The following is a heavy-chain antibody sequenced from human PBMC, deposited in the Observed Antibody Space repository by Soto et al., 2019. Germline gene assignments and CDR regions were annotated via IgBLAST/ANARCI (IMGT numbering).Heavy chain of an antibody. V-gene: IGHV3-30-3*01. J-gene: IGHJ4*02. CDR2: ISYDGSNK. Sequence: GGSLRLSCAASGFTFSSYAMHWVRQAPGKGLEWVAVISYDGSNKYYADSVKGRFTISRDNSKNTLYLQMNSLRAEDTAVYYCARDLTYYYDSSGYYGYWGQGTLVTVSS. CDR1: GFTFSSYA. CDR3: ARDLTYYYDSSGYYGY. D-gene: IGHD3-22*01.